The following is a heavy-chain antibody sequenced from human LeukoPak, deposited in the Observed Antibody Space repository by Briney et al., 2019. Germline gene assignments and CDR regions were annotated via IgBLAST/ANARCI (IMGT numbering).Heavy chain of an antibody. CDR3: ARGAGDIVLMVYAPYSSYYFDY. Sequence: GGSLRLSCAASGFSFSNYWFHWVRQAPGEGLVWVSRTNEHGTIISYADSVKGRFTISRDNAKNSLYLQMNSLRAEDTAVYYCARGAGDIVLMVYAPYSSYYFDYWGQGTLVTVSS. CDR2: TNEHGTII. CDR1: GFSFSNYW. J-gene: IGHJ4*02. V-gene: IGHV3-74*01. D-gene: IGHD2-8*01.